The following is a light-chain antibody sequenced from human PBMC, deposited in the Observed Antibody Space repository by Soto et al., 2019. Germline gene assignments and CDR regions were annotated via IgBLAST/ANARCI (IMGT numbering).Light chain of an antibody. CDR1: QTVSSS. CDR2: EAS. J-gene: IGKJ5*01. V-gene: IGKV3-11*01. Sequence: EIVLTQSPAPLSLSPGERATLSCRASQTVSSSLAWYQQKPGQAPRLLIYEASNRATGIPARFSGSGAGADFTLAIRRLEPEDAAVYYCQQRSNWPPITFGQGTRLEIK. CDR3: QQRSNWPPIT.